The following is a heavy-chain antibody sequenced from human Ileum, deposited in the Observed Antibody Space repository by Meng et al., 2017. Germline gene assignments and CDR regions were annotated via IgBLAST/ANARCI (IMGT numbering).Heavy chain of an antibody. J-gene: IGHJ4*02. CDR1: GGTFTTYV. Sequence: QLVQSGAEVKKPGSSVRVSCKASGGTFTTYVLIWVRQAPGQGLDWMGLINAGDGGTTYAQKFQDRVTLTRDTSTSTLYMEVRSLRSDDTAMYYCVGDSHGFGDGPFWGQGTLVTVSS. D-gene: IGHD4-17*01. CDR2: INAGDGGT. CDR3: VGDSHGFGDGPF. V-gene: IGHV1-46*01.